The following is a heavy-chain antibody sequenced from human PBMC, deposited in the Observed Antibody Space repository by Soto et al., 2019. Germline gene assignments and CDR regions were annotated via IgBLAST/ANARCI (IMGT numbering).Heavy chain of an antibody. Sequence: QVQLVQSGAEVKKPGASVKVSCKASGYTFTSYGISWVRQAPGQGLEWMGWISAYNGNTNYAQKLQGRVTMTTDTXTXXAYRELRSLRSDDTAVYDCARARPGDRSSSPPVHYWGQGALVAVSS. D-gene: IGHD6-6*01. J-gene: IGHJ4*02. V-gene: IGHV1-18*01. CDR2: ISAYNGNT. CDR1: GYTFTSYG. CDR3: ARARPGDRSSSPPVHY.